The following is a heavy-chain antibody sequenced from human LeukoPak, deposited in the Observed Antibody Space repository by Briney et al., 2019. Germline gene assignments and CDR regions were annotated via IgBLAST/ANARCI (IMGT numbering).Heavy chain of an antibody. V-gene: IGHV4-34*01. CDR3: ARQEVEGSTWYRGVY. CDR1: GGSFSGYY. Sequence: SETLSLTCTVYGGSFSGYYRTWIRQPPGKGLEWIGEIHHSGSTKYNPSLKSRVTISVDTSKYHFYLKLTSVTAADTAMYYCARQEVEGSTWYRGVYWAQGTLVTVSS. J-gene: IGHJ4*02. CDR2: IHHSGST. D-gene: IGHD6-13*01.